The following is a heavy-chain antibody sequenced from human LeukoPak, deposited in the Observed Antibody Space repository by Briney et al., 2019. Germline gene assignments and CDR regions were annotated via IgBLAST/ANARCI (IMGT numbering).Heavy chain of an antibody. D-gene: IGHD2-21*01. V-gene: IGHV1-18*01. Sequence: ASVKVSCKASGYTFTSYDINWVRQATGQGLEWMGWISAYNGNTNYAQKLQGRVTMTTDTSTSTAYMELRSLRSDDTAVYYCARVQGYSDAFDIWGQGTMVTVSS. CDR3: ARVQGYSDAFDI. CDR1: GYTFTSYD. CDR2: ISAYNGNT. J-gene: IGHJ3*02.